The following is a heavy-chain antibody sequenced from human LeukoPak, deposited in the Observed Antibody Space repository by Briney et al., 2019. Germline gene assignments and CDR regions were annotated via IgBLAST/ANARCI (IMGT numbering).Heavy chain of an antibody. D-gene: IGHD3-3*01. Sequence: GASAKVSCKASGYTFTSYGISWVRQAPGQGLEWMGWISAYNGNTNYAQKLQGRVTMTTDTSTSTAYMELRSLRSDDTAVYYCARGGFLEWFPPNYYMDVWGKGTTVTVSS. V-gene: IGHV1-18*01. CDR2: ISAYNGNT. CDR3: ARGGFLEWFPPNYYMDV. J-gene: IGHJ6*03. CDR1: GYTFTSYG.